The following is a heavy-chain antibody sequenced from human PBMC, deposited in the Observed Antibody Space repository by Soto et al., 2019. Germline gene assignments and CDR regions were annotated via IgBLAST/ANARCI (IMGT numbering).Heavy chain of an antibody. CDR3: ASKSHTYGGNSEFYY. V-gene: IGHV1-69*02. CDR1: GGTFSSYT. Sequence: QVQLVQSGAEVKKPGSSVKVSCKASGGTFSSYTISWVRQAPGQGLEWMGRIIPILGIANYAQKFQGRVKITADKSTSTAYMELSSLRSEDTAVYYCASKSHTYGGNSEFYYWGQGTLVTVSS. J-gene: IGHJ4*02. D-gene: IGHD4-17*01. CDR2: IIPILGIA.